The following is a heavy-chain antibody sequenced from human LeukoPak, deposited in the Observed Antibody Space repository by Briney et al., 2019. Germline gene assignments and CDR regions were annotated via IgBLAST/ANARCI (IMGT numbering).Heavy chain of an antibody. CDR2: ITGSGGYT. J-gene: IGHJ5*01. D-gene: IGHD6-19*01. Sequence: GGSLRLSCGASGFTFSSYAMSWVRQAPGKGLERVSAITGSGGYTYYADSVKGRFTISRDNSKNTLYMQINSLRAEDTALYYCAKRSRDSSGWFDSWGQGTLVTVSS. CDR1: GFTFSSYA. CDR3: AKRSRDSSGWFDS. V-gene: IGHV3-23*01.